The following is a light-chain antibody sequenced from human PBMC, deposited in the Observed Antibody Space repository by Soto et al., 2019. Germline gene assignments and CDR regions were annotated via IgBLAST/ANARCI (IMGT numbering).Light chain of an antibody. Sequence: QSALTQPASVSGSPGQSIAISCSGSSSDLGIYNYVSWYQQHPGKVPKLIIFEVTNRPSGVSNRFSGSKSGNTASLTISGLQAEDEADYYCRSYTTSSTRVFGTGTKVTVL. CDR2: EVT. J-gene: IGLJ1*01. V-gene: IGLV2-14*01. CDR1: SSDLGIYNY. CDR3: RSYTTSSTRV.